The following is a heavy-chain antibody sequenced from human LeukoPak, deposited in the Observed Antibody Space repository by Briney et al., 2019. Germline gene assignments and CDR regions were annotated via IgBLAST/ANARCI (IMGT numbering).Heavy chain of an antibody. CDR1: GFTFSDYA. V-gene: IGHV3-30-3*01. CDR3: ARGTIAVTTSLVDY. D-gene: IGHD4-17*01. CDR2: ISFDGNNK. J-gene: IGHJ4*02. Sequence: GGSLRLSCAVSGFTFSDYAMHWVRQAPGKGLEWAAVISFDGNNKYYADSVKGRFTISRDNSKNTLYLQAKDLRPEDTAVYYCARGTIAVTTSLVDYWGQGTLVTVSS.